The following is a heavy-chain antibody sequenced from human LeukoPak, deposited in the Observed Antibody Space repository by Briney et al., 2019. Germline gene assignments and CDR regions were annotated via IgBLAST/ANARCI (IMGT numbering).Heavy chain of an antibody. Sequence: GASLRLSCAASGFTFSSYAMSWVRQAPGKGLEWVSAISGSGDNTYYADSVKGRFTISRDNSKNTLYLQMNSLRAEDTAVYYCASRWYTSGWYFHRWGQGTLATVSS. D-gene: IGHD6-19*01. CDR2: ISGSGDNT. CDR1: GFTFSSYA. CDR3: ASRWYTSGWYFHR. V-gene: IGHV3-23*01. J-gene: IGHJ1*01.